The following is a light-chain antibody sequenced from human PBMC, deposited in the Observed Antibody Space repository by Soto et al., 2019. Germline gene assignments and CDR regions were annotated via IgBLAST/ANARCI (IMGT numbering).Light chain of an antibody. CDR1: QSISSW. V-gene: IGKV1-5*01. J-gene: IGKJ1*01. Sequence: DIQMTQSPSSLSPSVGDRVTITCRASQSISSWLAWYQQKPGKAPKLLIYDASSLESGVPSRFSGSGSGTEFTLTISSLQPDDFASYYCQQYNSYWTFGQGTKV. CDR2: DAS. CDR3: QQYNSYWT.